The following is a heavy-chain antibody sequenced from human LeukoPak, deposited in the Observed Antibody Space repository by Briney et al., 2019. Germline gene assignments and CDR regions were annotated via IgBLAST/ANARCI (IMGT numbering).Heavy chain of an antibody. J-gene: IGHJ4*02. CDR2: LNSGGSST. CDR1: GFTFSSYW. D-gene: IGHD5-18*01. V-gene: IGHV3-74*01. CDR3: TRDQGGWGYSYGSDF. Sequence: PGGSLRLSCAASGFTFSSYWVHWVRQAPGKGLVWVSRLNSGGSSTSYADSVRGRFTISRDNAKNTLYLQMNSLRAEDTAVYYCTRDQGGWGYSYGSDFWGQGTLVTVSS.